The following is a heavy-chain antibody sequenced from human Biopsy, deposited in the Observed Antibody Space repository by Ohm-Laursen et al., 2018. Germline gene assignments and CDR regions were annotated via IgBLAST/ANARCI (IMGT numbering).Heavy chain of an antibody. J-gene: IGHJ6*02. V-gene: IGHV4-59*01. CDR3: ARATNSTGWPYYYFYGMDV. D-gene: IGHD2/OR15-2a*01. CDR2: IYYSGST. CDR1: GGSMSSDY. Sequence: SQTLSLTCTVSGGSMSSDYWSWIRQTPGKGLEWIGYIYYSGSTSYNPSLKSRVTISVDTSKNQFSLRLNSVTAADTAVYYCARATNSTGWPYYYFYGMDVWGQGTTVTVSS.